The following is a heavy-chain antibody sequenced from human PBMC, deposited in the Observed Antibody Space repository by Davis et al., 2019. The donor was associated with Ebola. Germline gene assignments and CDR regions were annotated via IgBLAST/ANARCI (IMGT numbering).Heavy chain of an antibody. D-gene: IGHD3-10*01. V-gene: IGHV4-34*01. CDR2: INHSGST. CDR3: ARGHFYGSGSSPFQR. J-gene: IGHJ1*01. CDR1: GGSFSGYY. Sequence: MPGGSLRLSCAVYGGSFSGYYWSWIRQPPGKGLEWIGEINHSGSTNYNPSLKSRVTISVDTSKNQFSLKLSSVTAADTAVYYCARGHFYGSGSSPFQRWGQGTLVTVSS.